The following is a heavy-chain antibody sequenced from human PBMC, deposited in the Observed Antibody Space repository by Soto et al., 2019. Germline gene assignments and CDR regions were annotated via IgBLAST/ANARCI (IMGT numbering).Heavy chain of an antibody. D-gene: IGHD5-18*01. V-gene: IGHV1-18*04. CDR1: GSTFNSHG. Sequence: VAVTVSCTDSGSTFNSHGICSVQPAAEQVLEWMGWISTYNENMDTAPQLQGRLTMTTDTSTKTAYMELTNLKLDDTALDECAYVGGYSTGVYSCDFWGQGTLVTVS. J-gene: IGHJ4*02. CDR2: ISTYNENM. CDR3: AYVGGYSTGVYSCDF.